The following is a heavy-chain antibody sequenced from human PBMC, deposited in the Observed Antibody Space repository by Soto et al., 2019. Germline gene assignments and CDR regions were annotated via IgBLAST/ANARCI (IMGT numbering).Heavy chain of an antibody. CDR1: GDSVSSNNAA. Sequence: PSQTLSLTCAISGDSVSSNNAAWHWIGHSPSRGLEWLGRTYYRSKWYNDYAVSVKSRITINPDTSKNQFSLQLNSVTPEDTAVYYCARGRFLEWLPLSYYYFYGMAVWGQGTTVTVSS. V-gene: IGHV6-1*01. CDR3: ARGRFLEWLPLSYYYFYGMAV. J-gene: IGHJ6*02. CDR2: TYYRSKWYN. D-gene: IGHD3-3*01.